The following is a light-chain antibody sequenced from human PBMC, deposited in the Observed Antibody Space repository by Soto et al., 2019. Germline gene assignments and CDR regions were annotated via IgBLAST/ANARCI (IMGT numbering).Light chain of an antibody. J-gene: IGKJ4*01. CDR3: HQRSNWPLT. CDR2: DAS. CDR1: QSVNNY. V-gene: IGKV3-11*01. Sequence: EIVLTQSPATLSLSPGERATLSCRASQSVNNYLAWYQQKPGQAPRLLIYDASSRATDIPARFSGSGSGTDFTLTISSQEPEDFATYYCHQRSNWPLTFGGGTKVEIK.